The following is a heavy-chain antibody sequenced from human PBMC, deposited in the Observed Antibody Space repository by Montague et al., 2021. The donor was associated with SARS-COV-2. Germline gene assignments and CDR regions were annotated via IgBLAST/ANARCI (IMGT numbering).Heavy chain of an antibody. V-gene: IGHV4-39*07. CDR2: IYYSGST. CDR3: ARDQGYNWNYYYYYGVDV. CDR1: GGSISSSSYY. D-gene: IGHD1-20*01. J-gene: IGHJ6*02. Sequence: SETRSLTCTVSGGSISSSSYYWGWIRQPPGKGLEWIGSIYYSGSTYYNPSLKSRVTISVDTSKNQFSLKLSSVTAADTAVYYCARDQGYNWNYYYYYGVDVWGQGTTVTVSS.